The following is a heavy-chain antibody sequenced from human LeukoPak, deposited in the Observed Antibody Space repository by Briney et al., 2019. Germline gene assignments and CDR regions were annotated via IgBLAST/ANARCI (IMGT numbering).Heavy chain of an antibody. CDR1: GLTFSSHW. D-gene: IGHD2-8*01. V-gene: IGHV3-74*01. J-gene: IGHJ4*02. Sequence: PGGSLRLSCAASGLTFSSHWMHWVRQAPGKGLVWVSRITNDGSSTTYADSVKGRFTISRDNAKNMLYLQMNSLRAEDTAVYYCAKEYCSNSVCHSLDYWGQGTLVTVSS. CDR2: ITNDGSST. CDR3: AKEYCSNSVCHSLDY.